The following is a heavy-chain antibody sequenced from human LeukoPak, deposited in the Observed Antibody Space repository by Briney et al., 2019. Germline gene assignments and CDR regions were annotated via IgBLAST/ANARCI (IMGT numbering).Heavy chain of an antibody. V-gene: IGHV4-34*01. D-gene: IGHD3-10*01. Sequence: SETLSLTCAVYGGSFSGYYWSWIRQPPGKGLEWIGEINHSGSTNYNPSLKRRVTISVDTSKNQFSLKLSSVTAADTAVYYCARCITMVRGVWYYGMDVWGQGTTVTVSS. CDR1: GGSFSGYY. CDR3: ARCITMVRGVWYYGMDV. CDR2: INHSGST. J-gene: IGHJ6*02.